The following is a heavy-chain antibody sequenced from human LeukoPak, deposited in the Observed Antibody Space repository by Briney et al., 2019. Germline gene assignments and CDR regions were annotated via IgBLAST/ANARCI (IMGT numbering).Heavy chain of an antibody. CDR3: ARDLSSSSSWYGNHYYYYYMDV. CDR2: IYTSGST. D-gene: IGHD6-13*01. Sequence: KASETLSLTCTVSGGSISSYYWSWIRQPAGTGLEWIGRIYTSGSTNYNPSLKSRVTISVDKSKNQFSLKLSSVTAADTAVYYCARDLSSSSSWYGNHYYYYYMDVWGKGTTVTVSS. V-gene: IGHV4-4*07. J-gene: IGHJ6*03. CDR1: GGSISSYY.